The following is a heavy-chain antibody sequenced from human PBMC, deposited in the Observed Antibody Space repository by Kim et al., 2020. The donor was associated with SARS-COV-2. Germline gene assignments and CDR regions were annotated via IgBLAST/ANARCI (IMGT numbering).Heavy chain of an antibody. CDR2: ISYDGSNK. J-gene: IGHJ4*01. CDR3: ARSSRGVATIGNFDY. D-gene: IGHD5-12*01. CDR1: GFTFSSYA. V-gene: IGHV3-30*04. Sequence: GGSLRLSCAASGFTFSSYAMHWVRQAPGKGLEWVAVISYDGSNKYYADSVKGRFTISRDNSKNTLYLQMNSLRAEDTAVYYCARSSRGVATIGNFDYWG.